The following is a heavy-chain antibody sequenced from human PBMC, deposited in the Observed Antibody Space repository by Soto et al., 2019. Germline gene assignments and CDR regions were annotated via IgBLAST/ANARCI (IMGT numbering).Heavy chain of an antibody. CDR3: AKRTSSSPFDY. J-gene: IGHJ4*02. CDR1: GFTISSYA. D-gene: IGHD6-6*01. Sequence: EVQLLESGGGLVQPGESLRLSCAASGFTISSYAMSWVRQAPGKGLEWVSVISGSDDSTYYADSVKGRFTISRDNSKNTLYLQMNSLRAEDTAVYYCAKRTSSSPFDYWGQGTLVTVSS. V-gene: IGHV3-23*01. CDR2: ISGSDDST.